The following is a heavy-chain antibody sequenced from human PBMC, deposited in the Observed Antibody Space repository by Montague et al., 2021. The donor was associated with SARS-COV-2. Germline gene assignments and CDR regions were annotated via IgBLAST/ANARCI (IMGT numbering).Heavy chain of an antibody. CDR1: GFSLSTSGVG. V-gene: IGHV2-5*02. J-gene: IGHJ4*02. D-gene: IGHD1-20*01. CDR3: AASRITGWAFDY. CDR2: IYWDDDK. Sequence: PALVKPTQTLTLTCTFSGFSLSTSGVGVGWIRQPPGKALEWLALIYWDDDKRYSPSLKSRLTITKDTSKNQVVLTVTNMDPVDTATYYCAASRITGWAFDYWGQGTLVTVSS.